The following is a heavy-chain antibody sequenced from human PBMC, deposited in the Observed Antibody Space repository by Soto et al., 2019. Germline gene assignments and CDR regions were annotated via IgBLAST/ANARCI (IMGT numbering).Heavy chain of an antibody. Sequence: GGSLRLSCAASGLTFNRYWMHWVRHAPGKGLVWVSHINTDGSNTNYADSVKGRFTISRDNAKSTLFLQMNSLRDEDTAVYYCAREFCSGGNCYTYYFDPWGQGILVTVSS. V-gene: IGHV3-74*01. CDR1: GLTFNRYW. J-gene: IGHJ5*02. D-gene: IGHD2-15*01. CDR2: INTDGSNT. CDR3: AREFCSGGNCYTYYFDP.